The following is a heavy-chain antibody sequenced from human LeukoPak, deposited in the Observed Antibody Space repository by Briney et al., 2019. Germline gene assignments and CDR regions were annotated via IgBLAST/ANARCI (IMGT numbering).Heavy chain of an antibody. J-gene: IGHJ4*02. V-gene: IGHV3-21*04. CDR3: AKDPIVAGGY. CDR1: RFTFSTST. CDR2: ISSSSGYI. D-gene: IGHD5-12*01. Sequence: PGRSLRLSCAASRFTFSTSTMHWVRQAPGKGLEWVSSISSSSGYINYADSVKGRFTVSRDNAKNTLYLQMESLRDEDTAIYYCAKDPIVAGGYWGQGTLVTVSS.